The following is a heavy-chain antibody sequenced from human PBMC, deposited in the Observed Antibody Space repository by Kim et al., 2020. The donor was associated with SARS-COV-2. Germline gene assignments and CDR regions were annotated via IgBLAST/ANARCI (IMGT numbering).Heavy chain of an antibody. D-gene: IGHD3-3*02. V-gene: IGHV3-74*01. J-gene: IGHJ4*02. Sequence: GGSLRLSCAASGFTFTNYWIHWVRQIPGKGPVWVASVGGDGGSRYYADSVKGRFTTSRDNANNMVYLQMNSLRVDDTAIYYCTSIFVYWGQGALFTVSS. CDR2: VGGDGGSR. CDR3: TSIFVY. CDR1: GFTFTNYW.